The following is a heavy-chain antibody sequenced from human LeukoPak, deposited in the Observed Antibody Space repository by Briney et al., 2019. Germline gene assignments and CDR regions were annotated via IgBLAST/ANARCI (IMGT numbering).Heavy chain of an antibody. CDR3: ARGRGGLIVGATGAPWFDP. Sequence: PSQTLSLTCTVSGGSISSGDYYWSWIRQPPGKGLEWIVYIYYSGSTYYNPSLKSRVTISVDTSKNQFSLKLSSVTAADTAVYYCARGRGGLIVGATGAPWFDPWGQGTLVTVSS. CDR1: GGSISSGDYY. CDR2: IYYSGST. J-gene: IGHJ5*02. D-gene: IGHD1-26*01. V-gene: IGHV4-30-4*08.